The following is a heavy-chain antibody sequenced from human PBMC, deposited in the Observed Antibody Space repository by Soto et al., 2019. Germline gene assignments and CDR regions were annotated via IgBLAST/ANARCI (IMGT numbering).Heavy chain of an antibody. D-gene: IGHD2-2*01. CDR1: GFMFSSYT. V-gene: IGHV3-21*01. Sequence: PGGSLRLSCTASGFMFSSYTMNWVRQAPGKGLEWVSSVSFRGDIYYADSLEGRFTISRDDAKNSLYLQMNSLRAEDMAVYYCARGCSSASCYYYWGQGTLVTVS. J-gene: IGHJ4*02. CDR2: VSFRGDI. CDR3: ARGCSSASCYYY.